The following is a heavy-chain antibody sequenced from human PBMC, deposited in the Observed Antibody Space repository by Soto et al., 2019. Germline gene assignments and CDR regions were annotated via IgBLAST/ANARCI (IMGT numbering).Heavy chain of an antibody. J-gene: IGHJ4*02. D-gene: IGHD6-6*01. CDR3: ARRDTSAARAIDY. Sequence: GGSLRLSCAASGFTFSSYSMNWVRQAPGKGLEWVSSIGSSSYIYYADSVKGRFTISRDNAKNSLYLQMNSLRAEDTAVYYCARRDTSAARAIDYWGQGTLVTVSS. V-gene: IGHV3-21*01. CDR1: GFTFSSYS. CDR2: IGSSSYI.